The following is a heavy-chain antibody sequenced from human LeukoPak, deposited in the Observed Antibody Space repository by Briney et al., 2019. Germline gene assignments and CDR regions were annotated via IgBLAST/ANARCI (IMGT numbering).Heavy chain of an antibody. CDR1: GGPISSSNYY. J-gene: IGHJ4*02. CDR3: ARHPRVDNFDY. D-gene: IGHD2-15*01. V-gene: IGHV4-39*01. CDR2: IYYSGST. Sequence: SETLSLTCTVSGGPISSSNYYWGWVRQPPGKGLEWIGSIYYSGSTYYNPSLKSRVTISLDTSKNQFSLKLSSVTATDTAVYYCARHPRVDNFDYWGQGTLVTVSS.